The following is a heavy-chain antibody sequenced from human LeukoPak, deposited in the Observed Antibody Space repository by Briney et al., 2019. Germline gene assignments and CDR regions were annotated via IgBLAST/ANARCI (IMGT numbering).Heavy chain of an antibody. D-gene: IGHD2-15*01. CDR1: GDSISSCY. J-gene: IGHJ5*02. V-gene: IGHV4-59*01. CDR2: MYHSGIT. Sequence: SETLSLTCTVSGDSISSCYWSWIRQTPGKGLEWIGYMYHSGITKYNPSLKSRVTISVDTSKNQFSLKLSSVTAADTAVYYCARESNCSGGSCPKNNWFDPWGQGTLVTVSS. CDR3: ARESNCSGGSCPKNNWFDP.